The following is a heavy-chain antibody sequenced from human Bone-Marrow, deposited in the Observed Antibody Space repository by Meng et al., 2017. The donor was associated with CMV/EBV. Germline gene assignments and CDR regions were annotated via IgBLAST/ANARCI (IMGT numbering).Heavy chain of an antibody. Sequence: SGPTLVKPTETLTLTCSVSGFSLSNARMGVSWIRQPPGNALEWLAHIFSNDEKSSSTSPKSRLTVTKDTSKNQVVLTIANMDPVYEATYYCSCRPATYHPPGNWGQGKLVTVSS. J-gene: IGHJ4*02. CDR2: IFSNDEK. CDR3: SCRPATYHPPGN. CDR1: GFSLSNARMG. D-gene: IGHD3-16*01. V-gene: IGHV2-26*04.